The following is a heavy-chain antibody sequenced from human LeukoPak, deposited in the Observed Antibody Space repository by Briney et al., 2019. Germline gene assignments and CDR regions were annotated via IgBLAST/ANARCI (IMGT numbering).Heavy chain of an antibody. CDR2: INPSGGST. D-gene: IGHD2-15*01. CDR1: GYTFTSYC. CDR3: ARDWGCSGGSCYENWFDP. V-gene: IGHV1-46*01. J-gene: IGHJ5*02. Sequence: ASVKVSCKASGYTFTSYCMHWVRRAPGQGLEWMGIINPSGGSTSYAQKFQGRVTMTRDTSTSTVYMELSSLRSEDTAVYYCARDWGCSGGSCYENWFDPWGQGTLVTVSS.